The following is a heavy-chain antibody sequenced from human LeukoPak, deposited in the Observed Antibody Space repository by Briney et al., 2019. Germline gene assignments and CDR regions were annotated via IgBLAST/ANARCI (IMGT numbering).Heavy chain of an antibody. CDR2: INPNSGGT. CDR3: ARDLHYDILTGYNY. V-gene: IGHV1-2*02. D-gene: IGHD3-9*01. CDR1: GYTFTGYY. Sequence: ASVKVSCKASGYTFTGYYMHWARQAPGQGLEWMGWINPNSGGTNYAQKFQGRVTMTRDTSISTAYMELSRLRSDDTAVYYCARDLHYDILTGYNYWGQGTLVTVSS. J-gene: IGHJ4*02.